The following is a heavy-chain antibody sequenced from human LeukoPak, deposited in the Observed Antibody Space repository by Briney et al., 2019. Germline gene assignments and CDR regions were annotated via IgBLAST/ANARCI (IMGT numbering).Heavy chain of an antibody. CDR1: GGSISNYY. Sequence: SDTLSLTCTVSGGSISNYYWSWIRHPAGKRLEWIGTLCLSADVNYKPSLRSRLTMSADMSNNEISLQLTSVTAADTAVYYCATGAGVFDYWGRGILVTVSS. D-gene: IGHD1-14*01. J-gene: IGHJ4*02. CDR3: ATGAGVFDY. CDR2: LCLSADV. V-gene: IGHV4-4*07.